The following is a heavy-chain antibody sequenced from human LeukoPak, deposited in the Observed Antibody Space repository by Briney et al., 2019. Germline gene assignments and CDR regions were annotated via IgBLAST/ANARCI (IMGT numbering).Heavy chain of an antibody. D-gene: IGHD6-13*01. CDR3: ARRYSSSWSSFDS. Sequence: PSETLSLTCTVSGDSMDSRSYYWGWIRQPPGKGLECIGAIYYSGSTHYNPSLKSRVTISIDTSKNQFSLKLHSVTAADTAVYYCARRYSSSWSSFDSWGQGTLVTVSS. V-gene: IGHV4-39*01. J-gene: IGHJ4*02. CDR1: GDSMDSRSYY. CDR2: IYYSGST.